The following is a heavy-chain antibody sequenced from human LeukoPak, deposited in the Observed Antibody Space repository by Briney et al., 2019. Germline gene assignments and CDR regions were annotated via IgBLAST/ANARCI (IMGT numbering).Heavy chain of an antibody. J-gene: IGHJ6*04. CDR1: GYTLTELS. CDR2: FDPEDGET. V-gene: IGHV1-24*01. CDR3: ATVGMGLPDYYGMDV. D-gene: IGHD1-26*01. Sequence: GASVKVSCKVSGYTLTELSMHWVRRAPGKGLEWMGGFDPEDGETIYAQKFQGRVTMTEDTSTDTAYMELSSLRSEDTAVYYCATVGMGLPDYYGMDVWGKGTTVTVSS.